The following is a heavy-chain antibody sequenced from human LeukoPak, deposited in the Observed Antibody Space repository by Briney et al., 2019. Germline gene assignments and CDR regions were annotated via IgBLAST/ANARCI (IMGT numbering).Heavy chain of an antibody. Sequence: ASVKVSCKASGYTFTSYDINWVRQATGQGLEWMGWMSPNSDNTGYAQKFQGRVTFTRDTSISTAYMELRSLTSEDTAVYYCTRDYGGSSGWFDPWGQGTLVTVSS. CDR3: TRDYGGSSGWFDP. V-gene: IGHV1-8*01. CDR2: MSPNSDNT. D-gene: IGHD4-23*01. CDR1: GYTFTSYD. J-gene: IGHJ5*02.